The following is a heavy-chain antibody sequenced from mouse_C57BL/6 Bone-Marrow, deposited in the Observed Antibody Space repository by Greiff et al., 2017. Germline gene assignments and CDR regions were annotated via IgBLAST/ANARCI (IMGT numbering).Heavy chain of an antibody. CDR2: ISDGGSYT. Sequence: EVKLVESGGGLVKPGGSLKLSCAASGFTFSSYAMSWVRQTPEKRLEWVATISDGGSYTYYPDNVKGRFTISRDNAKNNLYLQMSHLKSEDTAMYYCARLPPWFAYWGQGTLVTVSA. V-gene: IGHV5-4*03. CDR1: GFTFSSYA. CDR3: ARLPPWFAY. J-gene: IGHJ3*01.